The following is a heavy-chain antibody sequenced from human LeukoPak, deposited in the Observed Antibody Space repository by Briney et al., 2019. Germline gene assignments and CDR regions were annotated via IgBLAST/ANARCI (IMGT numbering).Heavy chain of an antibody. CDR2: IRYDGSNK. CDR1: GFTFSSYG. V-gene: IGHV3-30*02. J-gene: IGHJ3*02. D-gene: IGHD4-23*01. Sequence: GGSLRLSCAASGFTFSSYGMHWVRQAPGKGLEWVAFIRYDGSNKYYADSVKGRFTISSDNSKNTLYLQMNSLRAGDTAVYYCATDYGGNSQSFDIWGQGTMVTVSS. CDR3: ATDYGGNSQSFDI.